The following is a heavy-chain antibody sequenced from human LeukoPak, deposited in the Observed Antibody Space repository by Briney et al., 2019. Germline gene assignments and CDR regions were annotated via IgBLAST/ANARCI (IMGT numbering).Heavy chain of an antibody. D-gene: IGHD4-17*01. J-gene: IGHJ4*02. Sequence: GGSLRLSCAASGFTFSSYSMNWVRQAPGKGLEWVSSISSSSSYIYYADSVKGRFTISRDNAKNSLYLQMNSLRAEDTAVYYCARDLYDYGDYDGRDYWGQGTLVTVSS. CDR2: ISSSSSYI. V-gene: IGHV3-21*01. CDR3: ARDLYDYGDYDGRDY. CDR1: GFTFSSYS.